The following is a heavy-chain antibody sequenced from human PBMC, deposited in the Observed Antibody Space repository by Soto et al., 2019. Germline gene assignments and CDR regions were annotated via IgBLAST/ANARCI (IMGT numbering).Heavy chain of an antibody. CDR3: ARREVGTTLDFDY. CDR2: ISAYNGNT. Sequence: QVQLVQSGAEVKKPGASVKVSCKASGYTFSSYGISWVRQAPGQGLEGMGWISAYNGNTKYAQKLQGRVTMTTATSTSTAYMEQRSLRSDDTAVYYCARREVGTTLDFDYWGQGTLVTVSS. V-gene: IGHV1-18*01. CDR1: GYTFSSYG. D-gene: IGHD1-26*01. J-gene: IGHJ4*02.